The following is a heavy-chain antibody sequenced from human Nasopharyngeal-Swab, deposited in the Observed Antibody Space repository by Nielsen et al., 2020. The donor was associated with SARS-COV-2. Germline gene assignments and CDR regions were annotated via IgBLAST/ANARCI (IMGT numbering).Heavy chain of an antibody. CDR2: IKSSTDGGTT. D-gene: IGHD1-1*01. Sequence: VRQMPGKGLEWVGRIKSSTDGGTTDYIAPVKGRFNISRDDSKNTLYLQMTSLKTEDTAVYYCAADDVGSFSWGQGTLVTVSS. CDR3: AADDVGSFS. V-gene: IGHV3-15*01. J-gene: IGHJ5*02.